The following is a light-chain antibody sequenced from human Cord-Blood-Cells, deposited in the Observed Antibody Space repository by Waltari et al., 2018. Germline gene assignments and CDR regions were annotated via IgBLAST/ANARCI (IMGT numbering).Light chain of an antibody. CDR3: QQYNSYSLWT. CDR1: QSISSW. CDR2: KAS. J-gene: IGKJ1*01. V-gene: IGKV1-5*03. Sequence: DIQMTQSPSPRSDYVGARVTITCRASQSISSWLAGYQQKPGKAPKLLIYKASSLESGVPSRFSGSGSGTEFTLTISSLQPDDCATYYCQQYNSYSLWTFGQ.